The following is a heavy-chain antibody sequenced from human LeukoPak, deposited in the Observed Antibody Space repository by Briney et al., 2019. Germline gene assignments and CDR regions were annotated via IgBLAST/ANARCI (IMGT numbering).Heavy chain of an antibody. J-gene: IGHJ3*02. CDR2: ISSSGTTI. D-gene: IGHD3-16*02. CDR1: GFTFSDYY. V-gene: IGHV3-11*01. Sequence: GGSLRLSCAASGFTFSDYYMSWIRQAPGNGLEWVSYISSSGTTIYYADSVKGRFTISRDNAKNSLYLQMNSLRAEDTAVYYCARDLIVSFDAFDIWGQGTMVIVS. CDR3: ARDLIVSFDAFDI.